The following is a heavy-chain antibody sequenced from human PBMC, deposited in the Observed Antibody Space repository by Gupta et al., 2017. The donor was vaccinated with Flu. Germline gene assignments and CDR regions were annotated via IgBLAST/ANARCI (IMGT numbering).Heavy chain of an antibody. CDR1: GDRVSTHSAA. D-gene: IGHD1-7*01. V-gene: IGHV6-1*01. J-gene: IGHJ5*02. Sequence: QVQLQQSGPGLVKPSQTLPLPCTISGDRVSTHSAAWNWIRQSPSSGLEWLGRTYYRSKWDNDYAVSVKMRITINPDTSKNHFSLQLNSVTPEYTAVYYCARDRTGTTVHWFDPWGQGTLVTVSS. CDR2: TYYRSKWDN. CDR3: ARDRTGTTVHWFDP.